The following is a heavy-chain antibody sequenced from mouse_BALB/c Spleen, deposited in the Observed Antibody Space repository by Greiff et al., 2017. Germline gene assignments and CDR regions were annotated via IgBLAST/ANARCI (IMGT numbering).Heavy chain of an antibody. Sequence: EVKLMESGGGLVQPGGSRKLSCAASGFTFSSFGMHWVRQAPEKGLEWVAYISSGSSTIYYADTVKGRFTISRDNPKNTLFLQMTSLRSEDTAMYYCARWGGSSYAAMDYWGQGTSVTVSS. CDR3: ARWGGSSYAAMDY. D-gene: IGHD1-1*01. CDR1: GFTFSSFG. J-gene: IGHJ4*01. V-gene: IGHV5-17*02. CDR2: ISSGSSTI.